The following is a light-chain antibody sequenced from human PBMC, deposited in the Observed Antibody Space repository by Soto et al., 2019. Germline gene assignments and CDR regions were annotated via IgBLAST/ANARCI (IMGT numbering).Light chain of an antibody. CDR3: QQYDTYWT. J-gene: IGKJ5*01. Sequence: DIHMTQSPSTLSGSVGYIVTITCRASQTISNWLAWYQQKPGKAPSLLIYKASSLKSGVPLRFSGSGSGTEFTLTINSLQPDDFATYYCQQYDTYWTFGQGTRLEI. CDR2: KAS. V-gene: IGKV1-5*03. CDR1: QTISNW.